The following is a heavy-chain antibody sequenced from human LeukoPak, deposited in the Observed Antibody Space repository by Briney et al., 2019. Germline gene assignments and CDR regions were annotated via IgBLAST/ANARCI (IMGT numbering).Heavy chain of an antibody. CDR2: INPNSGGT. V-gene: IGHV1-2*02. CDR1: GYTFTGYY. Sequence: ASVKVSCKASGYTFTGYYMHWVRQAPGQGLEWMGWINPNSGGTNYAQKFQGKVTMTRDTSISTAYMELSRLRSDDTAVYYCARPMGELPSFDIWGQGIMVTVSS. D-gene: IGHD3-16*01. J-gene: IGHJ3*02. CDR3: ARPMGELPSFDI.